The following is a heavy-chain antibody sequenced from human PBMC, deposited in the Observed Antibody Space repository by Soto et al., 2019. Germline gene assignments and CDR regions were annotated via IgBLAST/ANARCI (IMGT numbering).Heavy chain of an antibody. V-gene: IGHV1-69*13. CDR2: IIPIFGTA. Sequence: ASVKVSCKASGGTFSSYAISWVRQAPGQGLEWMGGIIPIFGTANYAQKFQGRVTITADESTSTAYMELSSLRSEDTAVYYCARASVNYDILTGSEGPYYYYGMDVWGQGTTVTVSS. CDR1: GGTFSSYA. D-gene: IGHD3-9*01. J-gene: IGHJ6*02. CDR3: ARASVNYDILTGSEGPYYYYGMDV.